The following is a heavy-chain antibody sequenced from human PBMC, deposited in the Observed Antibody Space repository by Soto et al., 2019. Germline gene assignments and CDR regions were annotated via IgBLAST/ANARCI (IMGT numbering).Heavy chain of an antibody. V-gene: IGHV4-39*01. D-gene: IGHD4-17*01. CDR2: IYYSGST. J-gene: IGHJ4*02. CDR3: ATYGNYGIRPFDY. CDR1: GGCISSSSYY. Sequence: QLQLQESGPGLVKPSETLSLTCTVSGGCISSSSYYWGWIRQPPGKGLEWIGSIYYSGSTYYNPSLKSRVSISVDTSKNQFSLKLSSVTAADTAVYYCATYGNYGIRPFDYWGQRTLVTVSS.